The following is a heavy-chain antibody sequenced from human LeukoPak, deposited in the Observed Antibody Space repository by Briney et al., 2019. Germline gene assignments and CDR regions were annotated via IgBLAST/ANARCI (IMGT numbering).Heavy chain of an antibody. CDR3: ARTFLSGDGYKVGYFDY. D-gene: IGHD5-24*01. Sequence: GGSLRLSCAVSGFSVRTNYMSWVRQAPGKGPEWVSLIYSSGSTYYTDSVKGRFTISRDNSQNTLYLHMNSLSAEDTAVYYCARTFLSGDGYKVGYFDYWGQGTLVTVSS. CDR1: GFSVRTNY. J-gene: IGHJ4*02. V-gene: IGHV3-53*01. CDR2: IYSSGST.